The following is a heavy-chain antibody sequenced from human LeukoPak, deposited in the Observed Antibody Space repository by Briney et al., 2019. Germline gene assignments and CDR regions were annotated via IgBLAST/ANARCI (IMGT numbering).Heavy chain of an antibody. Sequence: SETLSLTCTVSGGSISSSSYYWGWIRQPPGKGLEWIGSIYYSGSTYYNPSLKSRVTISVDTSKNQFSLKLSSVTAADTAVYYCARLPPGAISCDYWGQGTLVSVSS. CDR3: ARLPPGAISCDY. J-gene: IGHJ4*02. D-gene: IGHD2-2*01. CDR1: GGSISSSSYY. V-gene: IGHV4-39*01. CDR2: IYYSGST.